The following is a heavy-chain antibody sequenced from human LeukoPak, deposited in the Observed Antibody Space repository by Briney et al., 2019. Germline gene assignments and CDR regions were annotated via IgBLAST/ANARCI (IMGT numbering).Heavy chain of an antibody. CDR3: ARDGIGALYYYYGMDV. V-gene: IGHV3-21*01. D-gene: IGHD1-26*01. CDR2: ISSSSSYI. Sequence: GGSLRLSCAASGFTFSSYSMNWVRQAPGKGLEWVSSISSSSSYIYYADSVKGRFTISRDIAKNSLYLQMNSLRAEDTAVYYCARDGIGALYYYYGMDVWGQGTTVTVSS. J-gene: IGHJ6*02. CDR1: GFTFSSYS.